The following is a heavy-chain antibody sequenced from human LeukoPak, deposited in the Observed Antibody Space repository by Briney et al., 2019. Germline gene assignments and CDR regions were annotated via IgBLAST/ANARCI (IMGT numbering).Heavy chain of an antibody. D-gene: IGHD6-13*01. CDR3: TTEQLVYVY. CDR1: GLTLSNDW. Sequence: GGSLRLSCAASGLTLSNDWMSWVRQAPGKGLEWVGRIKSKTDGGTKDYAAPVKGRFTISRDDSKNTLYLQMNSLKTEDTAVYFCTTEQLVYVYWGQGTLVTVSS. J-gene: IGHJ4*02. CDR2: IKSKTDGGTK. V-gene: IGHV3-15*01.